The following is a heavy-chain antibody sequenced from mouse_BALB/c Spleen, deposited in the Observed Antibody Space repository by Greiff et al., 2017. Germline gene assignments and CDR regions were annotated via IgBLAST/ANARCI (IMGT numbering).Heavy chain of an antibody. CDR3: ARGQRGYYVWFAY. CDR1: GFTFSSYA. J-gene: IGHJ3*01. V-gene: IGHV5-6-5*01. D-gene: IGHD2-3*01. CDR2: ISSGGST. Sequence: EVKVVESGGGLVKPGGSLKLSCAASGFTFSSYAMSWVRQTPEKRLEWVASISSGGSTYYPDSVKGRFTISRDNARNILYLQMSSLRSEDTAMYYCARGQRGYYVWFAYWGQGTLVTVSA.